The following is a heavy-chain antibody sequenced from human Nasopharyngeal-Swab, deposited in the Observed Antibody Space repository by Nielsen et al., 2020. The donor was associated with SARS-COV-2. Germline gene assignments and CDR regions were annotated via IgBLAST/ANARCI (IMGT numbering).Heavy chain of an antibody. CDR1: GFTFNDYD. V-gene: IGHV3-13*01. J-gene: IGHJ6*01. D-gene: IGHD2-2*01. CDR3: ARVLSRTSPYGMDV. Sequence: GGSLRLPCAPSGFTFNDYDIYWVRQTAGAGLEWVSSVGTAGDTHYQDSVQGRFTISRENAKNSVFLQMDSLRVGDTGIYFCARVLSRTSPYGMDVWGRGTQVTVSS. CDR2: VGTAGDT.